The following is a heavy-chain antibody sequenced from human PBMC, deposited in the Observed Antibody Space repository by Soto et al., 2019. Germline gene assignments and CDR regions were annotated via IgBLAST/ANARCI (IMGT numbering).Heavy chain of an antibody. J-gene: IGHJ4*02. CDR2: IYYSGST. CDR1: GGSIIDSNDH. V-gene: IGHV4-30-4*08. D-gene: IGHD3-16*02. Sequence: PSETLSLTCTVSGGSIIDSNDHWGWIRQPPGKGQEWIGYIYYSGSTYYNPSLKSRVTISVDTSKNQFSLKLSSVTAADTAVYYCARGPLLRLGELSSPDFDYWGQGTLVTVSS. CDR3: ARGPLLRLGELSSPDFDY.